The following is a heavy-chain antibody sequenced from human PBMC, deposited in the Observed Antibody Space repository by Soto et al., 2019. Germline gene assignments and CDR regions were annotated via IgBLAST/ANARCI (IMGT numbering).Heavy chain of an antibody. CDR1: GYTFTSYA. J-gene: IGHJ5*02. Sequence: QVQLVQSGAEVKKPGASVKVSCKASGYTFTSYAMHWVRQAPGQRLEWMGWTNAGNGNTKYSQKFQGRVTITRDTSASTAYMELCSLRSGDTDVYYCAIAEYSGYDDWFDPWGEGTLVTVSS. CDR3: AIAEYSGYDDWFDP. D-gene: IGHD5-12*01. CDR2: TNAGNGNT. V-gene: IGHV1-3*01.